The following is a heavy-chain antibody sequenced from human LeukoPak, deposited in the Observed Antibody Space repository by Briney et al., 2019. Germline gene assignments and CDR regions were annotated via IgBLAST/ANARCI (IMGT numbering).Heavy chain of an antibody. CDR1: GFVFSDYG. CDR2: ISSGGSDI. CDR3: ASGYDFSSGSKRGFDN. D-gene: IGHD3-3*01. Sequence: GGSLRLSCAASGFVFSDYGFNWVRQAQGKGLEWISYISSGGSDIFYADSVKGRFTISRDNAKSSVFLQMSSLRGEDTAVYYCASGYDFSSGSKRGFDNWGQGSPGHCFL. J-gene: IGHJ4*02. V-gene: IGHV3-48*01.